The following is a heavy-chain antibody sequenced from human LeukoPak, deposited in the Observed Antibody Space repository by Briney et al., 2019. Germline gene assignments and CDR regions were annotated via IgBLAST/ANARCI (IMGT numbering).Heavy chain of an antibody. CDR1: GFTFSSYS. D-gene: IGHD2-15*01. CDR2: ISSSSSSTI. V-gene: IGHV3-48*01. J-gene: IGHJ4*02. CDR3: AREYCSGGSCYGFDY. Sequence: GGSLRLSCAASGFTFSSYSMNWVRQAPGKGLEWVSYISSSSSSTIHYADSVKGRFTISRDNAKNSLYLQMNSLRAEDTAVYYCAREYCSGGSCYGFDYWGQGTLVTVSS.